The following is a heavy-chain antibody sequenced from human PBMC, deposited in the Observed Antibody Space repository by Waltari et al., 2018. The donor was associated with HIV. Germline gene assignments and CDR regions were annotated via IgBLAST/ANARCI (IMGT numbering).Heavy chain of an antibody. J-gene: IGHJ6*02. CDR1: GYSFTGFY. D-gene: IGHD5-12*01. V-gene: IGHV1-2*02. CDR3: ARGVGWVATGGMDV. CDR2: INPNRGAT. Sequence: QVQLVQSGAEVKKPGASVKVSCKASGYSFTGFYMHWVRQAPGQGLEWRGWINPNRGATNYAQKFQGRVTVTRDTSISTAYMELSRLRSDDTAVYYCARGVGWVATGGMDVWGQGTTVTVSS.